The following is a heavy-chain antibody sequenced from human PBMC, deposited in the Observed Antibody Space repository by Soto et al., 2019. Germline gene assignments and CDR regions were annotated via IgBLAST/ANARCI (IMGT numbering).Heavy chain of an antibody. V-gene: IGHV3-74*01. Sequence: EVQLVESGGALVQPGGSLRLSCAASGFTFSSYWMHWVRQGPGKGLVWVSRIKGDGTRTNYADSVRGRFTVSRDNAKNTLYLQINILPPQHTAVYYRPRVTLTSIYIADYLRQGTLVTVSS. CDR2: IKGDGTRT. D-gene: IGHD2-15*01. CDR1: GFTFSSYW. J-gene: IGHJ4*02. CDR3: PRVTLTSIYIADY.